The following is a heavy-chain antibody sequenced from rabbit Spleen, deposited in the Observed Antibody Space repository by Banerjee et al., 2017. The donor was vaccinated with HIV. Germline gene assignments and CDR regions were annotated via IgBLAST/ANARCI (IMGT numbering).Heavy chain of an antibody. Sequence: QSLEESGGDLVKPGASLTLTCTASGFSFSSGYWVCWVRQAPGKGLEWIACIDTGFGGTTYAASRAKGRSTFSKTSSTTVTLQMTSLTAADTATYFCARDAASSFSSYGMDLWGPGTLVTVS. J-gene: IGHJ6*01. CDR3: ARDAASSFSSYGMDL. D-gene: IGHD8-1*01. CDR1: GFSFSSGYW. CDR2: IDTGFGGTT. V-gene: IGHV1S40*01.